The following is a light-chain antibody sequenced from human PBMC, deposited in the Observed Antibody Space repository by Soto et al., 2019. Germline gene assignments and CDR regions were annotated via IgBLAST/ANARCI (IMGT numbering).Light chain of an antibody. CDR3: QHYDNLPRYT. J-gene: IGKJ2*01. Sequence: DIQMTQSPSSLSTSVGERVTITCQASQDISNSLNWYQQKPGKAPNLLIYEASKLQTGVPSRFSGGGSGTHFTFTISNLQPEDIATHYCQHYDNLPRYTFGLGTKLEIK. CDR1: QDISNS. CDR2: EAS. V-gene: IGKV1-33*01.